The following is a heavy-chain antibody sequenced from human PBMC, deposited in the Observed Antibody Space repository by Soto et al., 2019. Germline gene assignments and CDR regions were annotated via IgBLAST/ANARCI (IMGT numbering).Heavy chain of an antibody. D-gene: IGHD2-15*01. J-gene: IGHJ4*02. V-gene: IGHV3-11*01. CDR1: GFTFIDYY. CDR2: ISSSGSTI. Sequence: PGGSLRLSCAASGFTFIDYYMSWILQAPWKGLEWVSYISSSGSTIYYADSVKGRFTISRDNAKNSLYLQMNSLRAEDTAVYYCARARYCSGGSCAQDYWGQGTLVTVSS. CDR3: ARARYCSGGSCAQDY.